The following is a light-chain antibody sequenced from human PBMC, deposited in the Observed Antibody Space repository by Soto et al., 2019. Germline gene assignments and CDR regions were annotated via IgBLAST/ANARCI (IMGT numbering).Light chain of an antibody. Sequence: QSALTQPPSASGSPGQSVTISCTGTSSDVGGYNYVSWYQQHPVKAPKLMIYEVDKRPSGVPDRFSGSKSGTTASLTVSGLQAEDEGDYYCFSYARSNNWVFGGGTKLTVL. CDR3: FSYARSNNWV. J-gene: IGLJ3*02. CDR2: EVD. V-gene: IGLV2-8*01. CDR1: SSDVGGYNY.